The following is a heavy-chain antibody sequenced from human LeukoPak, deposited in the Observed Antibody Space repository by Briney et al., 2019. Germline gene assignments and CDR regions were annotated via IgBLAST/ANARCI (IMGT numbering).Heavy chain of an antibody. J-gene: IGHJ4*02. D-gene: IGHD2-2*01. Sequence: SGTLSLTCAVSGGSISSSNWWSWVRQPPGKGLEWIGEIYHSGSTNYNPSLKSRVTISVDKSKNQFSLKLSSVTAADTAVYYCASLFCSSTSCRRKFDYWGQGTLVTVSS. CDR2: IYHSGST. CDR3: ASLFCSSTSCRRKFDY. V-gene: IGHV4-4*02. CDR1: GGSISSSNW.